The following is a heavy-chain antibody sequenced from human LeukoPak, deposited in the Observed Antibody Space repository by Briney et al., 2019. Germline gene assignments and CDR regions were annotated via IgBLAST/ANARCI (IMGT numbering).Heavy chain of an antibody. V-gene: IGHV1-2*02. J-gene: IGHJ4*02. CDR1: GYTFTGYY. Sequence: ASVKVSCKASGYTFTGYYKHWVRQAPGQGLEWMGWINPNSGGTNYAQKFQGRVTMTRDTSISTAYMEVSRLRSDDTAVYYCARVRYYDILTGHRYYFDYWGQGTLVTVSS. D-gene: IGHD3-9*01. CDR3: ARVRYYDILTGHRYYFDY. CDR2: INPNSGGT.